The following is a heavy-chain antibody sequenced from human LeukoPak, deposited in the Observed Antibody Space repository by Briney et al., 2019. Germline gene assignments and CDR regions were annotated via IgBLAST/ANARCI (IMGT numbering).Heavy chain of an antibody. J-gene: IGHJ4*02. CDR3: ASAPRSYSSDTPGGGVFDY. V-gene: IGHV4-34*01. D-gene: IGHD6-19*01. CDR2: INHSGST. Sequence: KTSETLSLTCAVYGGSFSGYYWSWIRQPPGKGLEWIGKINHSGSTNYNPSLKSRVTISVDTSKNQFSLKLSSVTAADTAVYYCASAPRSYSSDTPGGGVFDYWGQGTLVTVSS. CDR1: GGSFSGYY.